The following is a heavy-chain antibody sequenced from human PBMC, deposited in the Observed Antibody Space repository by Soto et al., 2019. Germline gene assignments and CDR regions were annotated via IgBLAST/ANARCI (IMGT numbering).Heavy chain of an antibody. D-gene: IGHD5-18*01. J-gene: IGHJ4*02. CDR2: SYSGGST. CDR3: ARHGNNYGGGYFDY. Sequence: EVQLVESGGRLVQPGGSLRLSCAASGVTVSSKYMSWIRQAPWKGLEWVSVSYSGGSTYYADSVKGRFTISRDNSKNTLYLQMNSLRGEDSAVYYCARHGNNYGGGYFDYWGQGTLVTVSS. CDR1: GVTVSSKY. V-gene: IGHV3-66*04.